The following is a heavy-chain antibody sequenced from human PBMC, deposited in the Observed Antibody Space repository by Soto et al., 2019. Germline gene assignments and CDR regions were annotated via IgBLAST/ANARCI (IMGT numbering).Heavy chain of an antibody. J-gene: IGHJ2*01. CDR1: GGSISSGDYY. CDR3: ARIVESDYTIDFDL. V-gene: IGHV4-30-4*01. Sequence: QVQLQESGPGLVKPSQTLSLTCTVPGGSISSGDYYWSWIRQPPGKGLEWIGYIYYSGRTNYNPSLSSRVNISVDTFKDQFSLDLSSVTAADTAVYYCARIVESDYTIDFDLWGRGTLVTVSS. CDR2: IYYSGRT. D-gene: IGHD3-3*01.